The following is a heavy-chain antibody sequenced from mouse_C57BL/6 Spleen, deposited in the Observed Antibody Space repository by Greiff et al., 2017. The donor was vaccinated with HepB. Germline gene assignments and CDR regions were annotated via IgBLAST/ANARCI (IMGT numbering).Heavy chain of an antibody. CDR3: ARGGAYYYGSSIYYFDY. V-gene: IGHV1-55*01. Sequence: QVLLQQPGAELVKPGASVKMSCKASGYTFTSYWITWVKQRPGQGLEWIGDIYPGSGSTNYNEKFKSKATLTVDTSSSTAYMQLSSLTSEDSAVYYCARGGAYYYGSSIYYFDYWGQGTTLTVSS. CDR1: GYTFTSYW. J-gene: IGHJ2*01. D-gene: IGHD1-1*01. CDR2: IYPGSGST.